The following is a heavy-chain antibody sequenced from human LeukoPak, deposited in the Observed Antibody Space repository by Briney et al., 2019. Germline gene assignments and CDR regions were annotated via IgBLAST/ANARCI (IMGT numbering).Heavy chain of an antibody. CDR3: ASIDY. V-gene: IGHV3-30-3*01. CDR1: GFTFSSYA. J-gene: IGHJ4*02. CDR2: ISYDGSNK. Sequence: GRSLRLSCAASGFTFSSYAMHWVRQAPGKGLEWVAVISYDGSNKYYADSVKGRFTISGDNSKNTLYLQMNSLRAEDTAVYYCASIDYWGQGTLVTVSS.